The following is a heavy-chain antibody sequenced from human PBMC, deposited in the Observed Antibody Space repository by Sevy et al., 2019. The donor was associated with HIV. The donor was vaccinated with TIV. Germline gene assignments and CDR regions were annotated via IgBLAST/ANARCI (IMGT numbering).Heavy chain of an antibody. J-gene: IGHJ6*02. CDR3: ARRLCGRAKCYEDYYFGMDV. Sequence: ASVKVSCKASEYTFTGYYIHWVRQAPGQGLEWMGCINPDTGVTRYIQKLQGRVSMTRDTSISTDYMELRSLSPDDTHESVCARRLCGRAKCYEDYYFGMDVWGQGTTVTVSS. V-gene: IGHV1-2*02. CDR1: EYTFTGYY. D-gene: IGHD2-21*01. CDR2: INPDTGVT.